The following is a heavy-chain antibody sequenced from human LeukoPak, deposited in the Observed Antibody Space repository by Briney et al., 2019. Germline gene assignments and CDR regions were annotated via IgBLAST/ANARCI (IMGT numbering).Heavy chain of an antibody. V-gene: IGHV3-7*01. D-gene: IGHD3-9*01. J-gene: IGHJ5*02. CDR1: GFTFSNYW. CDR3: ARDRYLTHP. Sequence: GSLRLSCAASGFTFSNYWMSWVRQAPGKGLEWVANIKQDGSEKYYVGSVKGRFTISRDNAKNSLYLQMNSLRVEDTAVYYCARDRYLTHPWGQGTLVTVSS. CDR2: IKQDGSEK.